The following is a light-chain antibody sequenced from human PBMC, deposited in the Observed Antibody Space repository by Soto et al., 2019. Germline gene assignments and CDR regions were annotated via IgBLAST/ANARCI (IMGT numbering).Light chain of an antibody. CDR1: QSVSSNY. CDR3: QQYFNSPPALT. J-gene: IGKJ4*01. Sequence: EIVLTQSPGTLSLSPGERVTLSCRASQSVSSNYLAWYQQKPGQAPRLLIYAASSRATGIPDRFSGSGSGTDFTLTTRGLEPEDFAVYYCQQYFNSPPALTFGGGTKVEIK. V-gene: IGKV3-20*01. CDR2: AAS.